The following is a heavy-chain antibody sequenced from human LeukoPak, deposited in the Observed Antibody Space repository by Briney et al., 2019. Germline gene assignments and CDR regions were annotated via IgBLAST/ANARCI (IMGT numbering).Heavy chain of an antibody. V-gene: IGHV1-69*06. D-gene: IGHD3-10*01. J-gene: IGHJ5*02. Sequence: SVKVSCKASGGTFSSYAISWVRQAPGQGLEWMGGIIPIFGTANYAQKFRGRVTITADKSTSTAYMELSSLRSEDTAVYYCARDYYGSGSYCPWGQGTLVTVSS. CDR3: ARDYYGSGSYCP. CDR2: IIPIFGTA. CDR1: GGTFSSYA.